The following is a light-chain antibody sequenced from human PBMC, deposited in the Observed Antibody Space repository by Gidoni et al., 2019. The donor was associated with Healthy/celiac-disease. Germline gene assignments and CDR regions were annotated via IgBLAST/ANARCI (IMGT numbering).Light chain of an antibody. CDR3: QQYNNWPPMYT. Sequence: EIVMTQSPATLSVSPGERATLSCRASQSVRSNLAWYQQKPGHAPRLLIYGASTRATGIQARFIGSGSGTEFTLTISSLQSEDFAVYYCQQYNNWPPMYTFGQGTKLEIK. CDR1: QSVRSN. V-gene: IGKV3-15*01. CDR2: GAS. J-gene: IGKJ2*01.